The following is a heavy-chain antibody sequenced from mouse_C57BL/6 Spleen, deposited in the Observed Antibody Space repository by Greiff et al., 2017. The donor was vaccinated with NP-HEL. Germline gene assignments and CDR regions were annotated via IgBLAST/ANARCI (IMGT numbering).Heavy chain of an antibody. D-gene: IGHD2-5*01. Sequence: QVQLKQPGAELVKPGASVKMSCKASGYTFTSYWITWVKQRPGQGLEWIGDIYPGSGSTNYNEKFKSKATLTVDTSSSTAYMQLSSLTSDDSAVYYCARAYYSDYEFADWGQGTLVTVSA. CDR1: GYTFTSYW. J-gene: IGHJ3*01. CDR2: IYPGSGST. CDR3: ARAYYSDYEFAD. V-gene: IGHV1-55*01.